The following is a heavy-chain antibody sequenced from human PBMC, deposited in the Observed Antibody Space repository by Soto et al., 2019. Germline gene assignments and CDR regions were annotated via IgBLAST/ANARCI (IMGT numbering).Heavy chain of an antibody. CDR1: GFTFSDYA. Sequence: VQLVESGGGVVQPGRSLRLSCAASGFTFSDYAMHWFRQAPGKGLEWGAVVSHDGRNTHYADSVKGRFTISRDSSKNTVSLEMTSLRAEDTAVYYCAQVGRQWLVTSDFNYWGQGALVTVSS. CDR3: AQVGRQWLVTSDFNY. V-gene: IGHV3-30*03. CDR2: VSHDGRNT. J-gene: IGHJ4*02. D-gene: IGHD6-19*01.